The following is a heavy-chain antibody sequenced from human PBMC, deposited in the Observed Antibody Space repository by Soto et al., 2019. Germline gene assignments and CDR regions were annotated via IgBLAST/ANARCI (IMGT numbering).Heavy chain of an antibody. V-gene: IGHV3-74*01. CDR3: ARGMGDYGDFRPFGW. Sequence: GGSLRLSCAASGFTFSSYWMHWVRQAPGKGLVWVSRINPGGSITAYADSVKGRFTISRDNAKNTLYLQMNSLRGDDTAVYYCARGMGDYGDFRPFGWWGQGTLVTVSS. D-gene: IGHD4-17*01. J-gene: IGHJ4*02. CDR2: INPGGSIT. CDR1: GFTFSSYW.